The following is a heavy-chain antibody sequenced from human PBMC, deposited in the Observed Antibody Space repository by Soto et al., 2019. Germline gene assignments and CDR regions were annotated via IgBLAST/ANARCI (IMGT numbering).Heavy chain of an antibody. J-gene: IGHJ6*02. D-gene: IGHD2-15*01. V-gene: IGHV1-69*02. CDR1: GGSFTTFL. CDR3: ATSGNPGSATPSCSGMDV. Sequence: QVQLVQSGPEVKKPGSSVRVSCKASGGSFTTFLVTWVRQAPGQGLEWMGRTIPVLNVEYYAQKFQGRLTITADKSTNTAYMELTSLTAEAPAVSDCATSGNPGSATPSCSGMDVWGLGPTVLVSS. CDR2: TIPVLNVE.